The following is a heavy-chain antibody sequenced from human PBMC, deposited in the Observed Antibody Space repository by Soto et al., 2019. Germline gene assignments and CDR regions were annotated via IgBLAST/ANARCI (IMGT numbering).Heavy chain of an antibody. Sequence: GESLKISCKGSGYSFTSYWIGWVRQMPGKGLEWMGIIYPGDSDTRYSPSFQGQVTISADKSISTAYLQWSSLKASDTAMYYCARAIISEAAAAGSPQEFDYWGQGTLVTVSS. CDR3: ARAIISEAAAAGSPQEFDY. CDR1: GYSFTSYW. J-gene: IGHJ4*02. V-gene: IGHV5-51*01. D-gene: IGHD6-13*01. CDR2: IYPGDSDT.